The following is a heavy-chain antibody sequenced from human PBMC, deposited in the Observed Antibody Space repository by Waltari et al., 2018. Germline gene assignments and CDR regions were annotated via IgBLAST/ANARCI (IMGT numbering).Heavy chain of an antibody. J-gene: IGHJ4*02. CDR2: TNSDGSST. CDR1: GFTFNTYW. V-gene: IGHV3-74*01. CDR3: ASETFDY. Sequence: EVQLVESGGALVQPGGSLRVSCAASGFTFNTYWMHWVRQAPGKGLVWVSRTNSDGSSTTYADSVKGRFTISRDNAKNTVYLQMNSLRAEDTAVYYCASETFDYWGQGTLVTVSS.